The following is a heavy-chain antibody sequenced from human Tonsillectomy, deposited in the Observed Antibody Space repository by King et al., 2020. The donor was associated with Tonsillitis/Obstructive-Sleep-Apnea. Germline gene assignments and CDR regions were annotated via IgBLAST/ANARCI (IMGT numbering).Heavy chain of an antibody. CDR3: TTGPRAYYDFWSCYSDFDY. J-gene: IGHJ4*02. CDR1: GFTFSNAW. V-gene: IGHV3-15*07. Sequence: DVQLVESGGGLVKPGGSLRLSCAASGFTFSNAWMNWVRQAPGKGLEWVGRIKSKTDGGTTDYAAPVKGRFTISRDDSKNTLYLQMNSLKTEDTAVYYCTTGPRAYYDFWSCYSDFDYWGQGTLVTVSS. CDR2: IKSKTDGGTT. D-gene: IGHD3-3*01.